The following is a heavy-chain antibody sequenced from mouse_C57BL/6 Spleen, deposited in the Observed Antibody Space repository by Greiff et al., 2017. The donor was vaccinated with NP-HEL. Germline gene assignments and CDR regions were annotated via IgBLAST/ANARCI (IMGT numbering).Heavy chain of an antibody. CDR2: LNPSSGYT. J-gene: IGHJ2*01. V-gene: IGHV1-7*01. CDR1: GYTFTSYW. D-gene: IGHD1-1*01. CDR3: ARTTVVVDY. Sequence: QVQLQQSGAELAKPGASVKLSCTASGYTFTSYWMHWVKQRPGQGLEWIGYLNPSSGYTKYNQKFKDKATLTADKSSSIAYMQLSSLTYEDSAVYYCARTTVVVDYWGQGTTLTVSS.